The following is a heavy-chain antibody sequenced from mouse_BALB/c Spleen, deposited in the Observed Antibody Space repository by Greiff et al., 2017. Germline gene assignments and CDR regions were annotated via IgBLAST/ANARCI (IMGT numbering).Heavy chain of an antibody. V-gene: IGHV7-3*02. J-gene: IGHJ3*01. CDR1: GFTFTDYY. Sequence: DVQLVESGGGLVQPGGSLRLSCATSGFTFTDYYMSWVRQPPGKALEWLGFIRNKANGYTTEYSASVKGRFTISRDNSQSTLYLQMNTLRAEDSATYYCARDYDEGVAYWGQGTLVTVSA. D-gene: IGHD2-12*01. CDR3: ARDYDEGVAY. CDR2: IRNKANGYTT.